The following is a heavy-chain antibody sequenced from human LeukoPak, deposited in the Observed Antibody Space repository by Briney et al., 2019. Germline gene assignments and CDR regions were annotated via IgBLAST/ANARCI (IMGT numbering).Heavy chain of an antibody. CDR2: IRTKTDGGTT. J-gene: IGHJ4*02. Sequence: PGGSLRLSCEASGFTFSNVWMNWVRQAPGKGLEWTGRIRTKTDGGTTEYAAPVKGRFTISRDDSKNTVYLQMNSLKTEDTALYYCVTRVKSTGDYWGQGTLVTVSS. V-gene: IGHV3-15*01. D-gene: IGHD1-1*01. CDR3: VTRVKSTGDY. CDR1: GFTFSNVW.